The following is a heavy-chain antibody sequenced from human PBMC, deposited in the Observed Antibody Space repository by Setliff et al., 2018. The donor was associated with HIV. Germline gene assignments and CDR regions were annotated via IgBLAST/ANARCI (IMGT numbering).Heavy chain of an antibody. V-gene: IGHV4-39*02. CDR1: GDSIGSSSYY. CDR3: AGDSGYPSNWFDP. Sequence: PSETLSLTCTVSGDSIGSSSYYWAWIRQPPGKGLGWLGYIYYSGSTNYAPSLETRLTISVDTSTNQFSLRLTSVTAADTAMYFCAGDSGYPSNWFDPWGQGILVTVSS. J-gene: IGHJ5*02. D-gene: IGHD3-22*01. CDR2: IYYSGST.